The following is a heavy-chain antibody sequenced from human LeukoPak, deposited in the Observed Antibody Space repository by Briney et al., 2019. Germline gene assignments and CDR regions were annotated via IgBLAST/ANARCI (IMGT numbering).Heavy chain of an antibody. CDR3: AKSGGPDYYDSSAFDI. V-gene: IGHV4-61*02. CDR1: GGSISSVSLY. D-gene: IGHD3-22*01. Sequence: PSQTLSLTFTVSGGSISSVSLYWNWIRQPAGKGLEWIGRIYSSGTTHYNPSLKSRVTISLDTSKNQFSLKLSSVTAADTAVFYCAKSGGPDYYDSSAFDIWGQGTMVTVSS. CDR2: IYSSGTT. J-gene: IGHJ3*02.